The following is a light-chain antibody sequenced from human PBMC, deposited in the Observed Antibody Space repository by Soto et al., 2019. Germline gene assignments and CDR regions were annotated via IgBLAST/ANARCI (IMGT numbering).Light chain of an antibody. Sequence: QYVLTQPASVSGSPGQSITISCTGTSSDVGGYNYVSWYQQHPGKAPKLMIYDVSNRPSGVSNRFSGSKSGNTASLTISGLQAEDEADDYCSSYTSSSTLYVFGTGTKLTVL. CDR1: SSDVGGYNY. V-gene: IGLV2-14*01. CDR3: SSYTSSSTLYV. CDR2: DVS. J-gene: IGLJ1*01.